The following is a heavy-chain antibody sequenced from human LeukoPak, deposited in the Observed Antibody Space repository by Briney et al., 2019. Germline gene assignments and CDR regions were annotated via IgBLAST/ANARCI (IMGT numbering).Heavy chain of an antibody. J-gene: IGHJ4*02. CDR1: GFTFSNSS. D-gene: IGHD2-21*01. CDR3: ARALSD. V-gene: IGHV3-7*03. Sequence: EWPPSLCCAAHGFTFSNSSMHCARQPPGKGLQWVANIKEDGSETYSVHSVKGRFSISRDNAKNSLYLQMNNLRVEDTAVYYCARALSDWGQGTLVTVSS. CDR2: IKEDGSET.